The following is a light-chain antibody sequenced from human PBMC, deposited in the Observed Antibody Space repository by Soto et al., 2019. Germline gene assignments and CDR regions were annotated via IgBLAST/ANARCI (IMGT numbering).Light chain of an antibody. CDR2: DAS. V-gene: IGKV1-5*01. Sequence: DIQMTQSPSTLSASVGDRVTITCRASQSISSWLAWYQQKPGKAPKLLIYDASSLESGVPSRFSGSGSGTEFTLTISSLQPDDFATYYCQQYNSYVTFGGGTKLEIK. CDR3: QQYNSYVT. CDR1: QSISSW. J-gene: IGKJ4*01.